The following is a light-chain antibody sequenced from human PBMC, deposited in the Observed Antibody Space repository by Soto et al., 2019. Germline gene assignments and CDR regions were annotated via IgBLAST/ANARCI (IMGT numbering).Light chain of an antibody. CDR2: DVT. Sequence: QSVLTPPRSVSGSPGQSVTISCTGTSGDVGAYDRVSWYQHHPTKAPKLIIYDVTNRPSGVPYRFSGSKSGSTASLTISGLQAEDEADYSCCSHAGGSSCVFGGGTTVTVL. CDR3: CSHAGGSSCV. J-gene: IGLJ3*02. CDR1: SGDVGAYDR. V-gene: IGLV2-11*01.